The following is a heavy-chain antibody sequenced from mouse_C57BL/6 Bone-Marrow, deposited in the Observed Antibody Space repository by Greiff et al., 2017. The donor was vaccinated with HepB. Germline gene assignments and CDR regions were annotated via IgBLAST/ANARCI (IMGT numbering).Heavy chain of an antibody. V-gene: IGHV3-6*01. J-gene: IGHJ1*03. Sequence: DVQLQESGPGLVKPSQSLSLTCSVTGYSITSGYYWNWIRQFPGNKLEWMGYISYDGSNNYNPSLKNRISITRDTSKNQFFLKLNSVTTEDTATYYCARDQKWYFDVWGTGTTVTVSS. CDR3: ARDQKWYFDV. CDR1: GYSITSGYY. CDR2: ISYDGSN.